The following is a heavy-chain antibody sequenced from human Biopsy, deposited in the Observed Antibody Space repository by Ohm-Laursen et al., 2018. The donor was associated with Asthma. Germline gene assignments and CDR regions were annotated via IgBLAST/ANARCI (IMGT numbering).Heavy chain of an antibody. Sequence: SQTLSLTCAVSGASINSGGYSWNWIRPPPREGLEVIAYPFHSGATHYNPSLKSRVTISVDRSQRQFSLKVNSVTAADTAVYYCARMNTLIQAANYFSYAMDVWGQGTTVTVSS. CDR1: GASINSGGYS. CDR3: ARMNTLIQAANYFSYAMDV. V-gene: IGHV4-30-2*01. D-gene: IGHD3-9*01. J-gene: IGHJ6*02. CDR2: PFHSGAT.